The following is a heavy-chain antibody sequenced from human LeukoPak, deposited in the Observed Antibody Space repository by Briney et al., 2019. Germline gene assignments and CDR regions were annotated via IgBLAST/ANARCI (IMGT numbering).Heavy chain of an antibody. V-gene: IGHV4-39*01. CDR2: IYYSGST. Sequence: SETLSLTCTVSGGSVSSGSYYWSWIRQPPGKGLEWIGSIYYSGSTYYNPSLKSRVTISVDTSKNQFSLKLSSVTAADTAVYYCARLSAWFDPWGQGTLVTVSS. CDR1: GGSVSSGSYY. J-gene: IGHJ5*02. CDR3: ARLSAWFDP.